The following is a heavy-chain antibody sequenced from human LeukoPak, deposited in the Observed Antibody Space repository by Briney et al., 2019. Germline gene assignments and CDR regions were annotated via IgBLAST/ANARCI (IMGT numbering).Heavy chain of an antibody. CDR3: ASSPLAARPKLDY. D-gene: IGHD6-6*01. CDR1: EFTFSNYA. V-gene: IGHV3-23*01. J-gene: IGHJ4*02. Sequence: GGSLRLSCAASEFTFSNYAMNWVRQAPGKRPEWVSGISSGGGSIYYADSVKGRFTISRDNSKNALYLQMNSLRAEDTAVYYCASSPLAARPKLDYWGQGTLVTVSS. CDR2: ISSGGGSI.